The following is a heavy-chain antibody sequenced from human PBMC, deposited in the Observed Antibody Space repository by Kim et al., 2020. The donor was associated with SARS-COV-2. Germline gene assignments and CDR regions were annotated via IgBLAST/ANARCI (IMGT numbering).Heavy chain of an antibody. V-gene: IGHV3-74*01. J-gene: IGHJ3*01. CDR3: ARGSSGSYPRAFDV. D-gene: IGHD1-26*01. Sequence: GDSVKGRFTISRDNAKTTLYLQMNSLRAEDTAVYYCARGSSGSYPRAFDVWGQGTMVTVSS.